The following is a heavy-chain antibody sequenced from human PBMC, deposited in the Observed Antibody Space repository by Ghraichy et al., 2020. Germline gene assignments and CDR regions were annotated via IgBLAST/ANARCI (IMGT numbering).Heavy chain of an antibody. CDR2: IHYSGST. D-gene: IGHD3-22*01. V-gene: IGHV4-59*08. J-gene: IGHJ5*02. CDR3: ARRGGYYDSSGPEPTWFDP. Sequence: SETLSLTCTVSSGSISRYYWSWIRQPPGKGLEWIAYIHYSGSTNYNPSLKSRVTISVDTSKNQFSLKLGSVTAADTAVYYCARRGGYYDSSGPEPTWFDPWGQGTLVTVSS. CDR1: SGSISRYY.